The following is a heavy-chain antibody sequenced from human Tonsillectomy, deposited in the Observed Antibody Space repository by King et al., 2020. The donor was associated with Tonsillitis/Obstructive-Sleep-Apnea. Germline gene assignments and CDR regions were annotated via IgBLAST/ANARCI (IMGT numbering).Heavy chain of an antibody. J-gene: IGHJ4*02. V-gene: IGHV4-39*01. D-gene: IGHD6-19*01. CDR1: GGSISSSSYY. CDR2: IYYSGST. CDR3: ATRLAVAGTPNFDY. Sequence: QLQESGPGLVKPSETLSLPCTVSGGSISSSSYYWGWIRQPPGKGLEWIGSIYYSGSTYYNPSLKSRVTISVDTSKNQFSLKLSSVTAADTAVYYCATRLAVAGTPNFDYWGQGTLVTVSS.